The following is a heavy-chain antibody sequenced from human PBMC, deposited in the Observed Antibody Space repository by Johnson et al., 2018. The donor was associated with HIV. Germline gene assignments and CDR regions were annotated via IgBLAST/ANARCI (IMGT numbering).Heavy chain of an antibody. Sequence: VQLVESGGGVVRPGDSLRLSCAASGFTFDDYDMSWVRQAPGKGLEWVAVIFYRGSNKYYADSVKGRFTISRDNSKNTLYLQMNSLRAEDTAVYYCARQYRNSGSRTGAFDIWGQGTMVTVSS. J-gene: IGHJ3*02. V-gene: IGHV3-30*03. D-gene: IGHD1-26*01. CDR2: IFYRGSNK. CDR3: ARQYRNSGSRTGAFDI. CDR1: GFTFDDYD.